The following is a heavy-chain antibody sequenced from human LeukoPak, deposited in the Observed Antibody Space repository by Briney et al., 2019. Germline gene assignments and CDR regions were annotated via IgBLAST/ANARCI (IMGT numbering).Heavy chain of an antibody. CDR2: INHSGNT. Sequence: AETLSLTCAVYGGSVTSYYWSWIRQPPGKGLEWIGEINHSGNTNYNPSLKGRVTISVDTANNQFALKLSSLTAADTAVYYCARRSVRRIADRPDFEYWGQGTLVTVSS. V-gene: IGHV4-34*01. CDR1: GGSVTSYY. CDR3: ARRSVRRIADRPDFEY. J-gene: IGHJ4*02. D-gene: IGHD6-6*01.